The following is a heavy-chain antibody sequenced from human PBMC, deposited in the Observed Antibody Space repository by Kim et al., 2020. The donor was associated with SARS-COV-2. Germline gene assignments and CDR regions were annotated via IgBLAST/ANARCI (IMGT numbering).Heavy chain of an antibody. Sequence: GSTSYADSVKGRFTISRGNSKDTLYLQMNSLRAEDTAVYDCAKGVGATTGWGQGTLVTVSS. J-gene: IGHJ4*02. D-gene: IGHD1-26*01. CDR3: AKGVGATTG. V-gene: IGHV3-23*01. CDR2: GST.